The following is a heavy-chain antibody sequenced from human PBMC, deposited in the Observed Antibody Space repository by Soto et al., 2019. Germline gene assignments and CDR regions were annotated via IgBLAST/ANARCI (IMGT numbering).Heavy chain of an antibody. D-gene: IGHD6-19*01. CDR2: IKHDGSES. J-gene: IGHJ4*02. V-gene: IGHV3-7*04. Sequence: EVPLVESGGGLVQPGGSLSLSCAASGFTFSSYWMTWVRQPPGTALEWLANIKHDGSESNYVDSVKGRFTISRDNAENSVYLQMNSLRVEDTAVYYCTRGSGWSYYCGRGTLVTVSS. CDR3: TRGSGWSYY. CDR1: GFTFSSYW.